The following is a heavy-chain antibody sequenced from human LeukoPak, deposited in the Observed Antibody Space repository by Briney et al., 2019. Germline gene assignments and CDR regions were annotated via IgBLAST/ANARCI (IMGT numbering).Heavy chain of an antibody. CDR3: ARVRIGETSYDASDV. CDR2: IYNTGST. J-gene: IGHJ3*01. CDR1: GGSISSYY. V-gene: IGHV4-59*13. Sequence: SETLSLTCTVSGGSISSYYWTWIRQPPGKGLEWIGDIYNTGSTNYNPYLKRRVTISVDTSKNQFSLKLSSVTAADTAVYFCARVRIGETSYDASDVWGLGTMVTVSS. D-gene: IGHD1-26*01.